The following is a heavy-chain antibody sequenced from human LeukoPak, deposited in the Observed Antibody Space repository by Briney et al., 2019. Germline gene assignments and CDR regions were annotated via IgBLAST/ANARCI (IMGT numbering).Heavy chain of an antibody. CDR3: ARGSNWNSYDY. CDR1: RGSISSAGYY. V-gene: IGHV4-61*02. Sequence: PSETLSLTCTVSRGSISSAGYYWSWIRQPAGKGLEWIGRVYTSGSTNYNPSLKSRVTISLDTSNKQFSLKLGSVTAADTAVYYCARGSNWNSYDYWGQGTLVTVSS. D-gene: IGHD1-1*01. CDR2: VYTSGST. J-gene: IGHJ4*02.